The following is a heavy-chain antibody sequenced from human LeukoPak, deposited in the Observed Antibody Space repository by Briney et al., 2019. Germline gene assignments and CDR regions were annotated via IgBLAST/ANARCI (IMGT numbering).Heavy chain of an antibody. J-gene: IGHJ4*02. Sequence: GGSLRLSCAASGFTFSSYAMSWVRQAPGKGLEWVSGSSGSGGSIYYADSVKGRFTISRDNSKNTLYLQMNSLRAEDTAVYYCAKGWSKNYFDYWGQGTLVTVSS. V-gene: IGHV3-23*01. CDR2: SSGSGGSI. CDR3: AKGWSKNYFDY. CDR1: GFTFSSYA.